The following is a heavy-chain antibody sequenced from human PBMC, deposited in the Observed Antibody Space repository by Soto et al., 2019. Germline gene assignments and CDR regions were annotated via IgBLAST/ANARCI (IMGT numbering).Heavy chain of an antibody. V-gene: IGHV1-18*04. CDR2: ISAYNGNT. Sequence: ASVKVSCKASGYTFTSYYMHWVRQAPGQGLEWMGWISAYNGNTNYAQKLQGRVTMTTDTSTSTAYMELRSLRSDDTAVYYCARDFETMIRGYYFDYWGQGTLVTVSS. CDR3: ARDFETMIRGYYFDY. D-gene: IGHD3-22*01. J-gene: IGHJ4*02. CDR1: GYTFTSYY.